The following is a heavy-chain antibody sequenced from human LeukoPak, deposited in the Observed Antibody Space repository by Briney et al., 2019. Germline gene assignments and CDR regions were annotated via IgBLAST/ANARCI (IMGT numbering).Heavy chain of an antibody. CDR1: GFTFINYW. Sequence: GGSLRLSCAGSGFTFINYWMSWVRQAPGRGLEWVANIKQDGSENYYVDSVKGRFTISRDNAKNSLYLQMNSLRAEDTAVYYCARDYGDPWDYFDYWGQGTLVTVSS. J-gene: IGHJ4*02. CDR2: IKQDGSEN. D-gene: IGHD4-17*01. CDR3: ARDYGDPWDYFDY. V-gene: IGHV3-7*01.